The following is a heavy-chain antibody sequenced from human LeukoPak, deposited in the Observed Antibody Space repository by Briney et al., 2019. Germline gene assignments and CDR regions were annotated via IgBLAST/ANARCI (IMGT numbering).Heavy chain of an antibody. D-gene: IGHD2-21*02. CDR3: ATFLGDSFGFDY. J-gene: IGHJ4*02. CDR1: GFTFSSYE. Sequence: GGSLRLSCAASGFTFSSYEMNWVRQAPGKGLEWVSYISSSGSTIYYADSVKGRFTISRDNAKNSLYLQMNSLRAEDTAVYYCATFLGDSFGFDYWGQGTLVTVSS. V-gene: IGHV3-48*03. CDR2: ISSSGSTI.